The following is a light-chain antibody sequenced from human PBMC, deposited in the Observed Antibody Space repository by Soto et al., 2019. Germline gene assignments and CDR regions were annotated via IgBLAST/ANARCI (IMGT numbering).Light chain of an antibody. CDR1: QDISNH. V-gene: IGKV1-33*01. CDR3: QQYATLPPA. J-gene: IGKJ3*01. Sequence: IQMTQSPSSLSASVGDRVTITCQASQDISNHLNWYQQTPGKAPKLVISDATTLEAGVPSRFTGSGAGTYFTFTITSLQPEDIATYYCQQYATLPPAFGPGTKLDI. CDR2: DAT.